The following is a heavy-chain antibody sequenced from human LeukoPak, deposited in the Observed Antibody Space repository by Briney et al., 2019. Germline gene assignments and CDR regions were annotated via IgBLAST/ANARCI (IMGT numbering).Heavy chain of an antibody. J-gene: IGHJ4*02. CDR2: IRQDGSEK. D-gene: IGHD1-1*01. CDR1: GFTFSRYW. CDR3: AKDPDDDLDY. Sequence: TGGSLRLSCAASGFTFSRYWMSWVRQAPGKALEWVANIRQDGSEKYYVDSVKGRFTISRDNAQNSLYLQMNSLRAEDTAVYYCAKDPDDDLDYWGQGTLVTVSS. V-gene: IGHV3-7*01.